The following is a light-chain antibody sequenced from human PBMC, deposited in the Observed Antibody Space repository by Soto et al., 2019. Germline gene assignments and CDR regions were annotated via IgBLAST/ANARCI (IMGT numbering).Light chain of an antibody. CDR1: SSDIGGYNY. CDR2: EVS. V-gene: IGLV2-14*01. J-gene: IGLJ1*01. Sequence: QSALTQPASVSGSPGQSITISCTGTSSDIGGYNYVSWYQQHPGEAPKLMIYEVSNRPSGVSNRFSGSKSGNTASLTISGLQAEDEADYYCNSYRSSSSPYYVFGTGTQLTVL. CDR3: NSYRSSSSPYYV.